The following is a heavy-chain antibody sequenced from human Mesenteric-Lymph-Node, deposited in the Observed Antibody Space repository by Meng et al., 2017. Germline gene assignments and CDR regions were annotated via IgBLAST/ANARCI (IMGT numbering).Heavy chain of an antibody. J-gene: IGHJ3*02. D-gene: IGHD3-10*01. CDR3: AREVYYGSGFDI. CDR2: ISYDGSNK. Sequence: LSLTCAASGFTFSSYAMHWVRQAPGKGLEWVAVISYDGSNKYYADSVKGRFTISRDNAKNSLYLQMNSLRAEDTAVYYCAREVYYGSGFDIWGQGTMVTVSS. CDR1: GFTFSSYA. V-gene: IGHV3-30*07.